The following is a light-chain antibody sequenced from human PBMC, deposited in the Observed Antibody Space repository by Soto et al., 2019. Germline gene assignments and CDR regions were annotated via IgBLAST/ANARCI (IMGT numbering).Light chain of an antibody. CDR2: DVS. CDR1: SSDVGGYNY. Sequence: QSVLTQPASVSGSPGQSITISCTGTSSDVGGYNYVSWYQQHPGKAPKLMIYDVSERPSGVPDRFSASKSGNTASLTISGLQAEDEADYYCSSYAGNYVYVFGSGTKVTVL. J-gene: IGLJ1*01. CDR3: SSYAGNYVYV. V-gene: IGLV2-11*01.